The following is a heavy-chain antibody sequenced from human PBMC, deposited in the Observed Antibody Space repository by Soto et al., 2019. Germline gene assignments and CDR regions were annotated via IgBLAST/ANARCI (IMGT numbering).Heavy chain of an antibody. CDR2: IYSGGST. V-gene: IGHV3-66*01. J-gene: IGHJ3*02. CDR3: ARDKLSGYYTGAFDI. CDR1: GFTVSSNY. D-gene: IGHD3-3*01. Sequence: GGSLRLSCAASGFTVSSNYMSWVRQAPGKGLEWVSVIYSGGSTYYADSVKGRFTISRDNSKNTLYLQMNSLRAEDTAVYYCARDKLSGYYTGAFDIWGQGTMVTVSS.